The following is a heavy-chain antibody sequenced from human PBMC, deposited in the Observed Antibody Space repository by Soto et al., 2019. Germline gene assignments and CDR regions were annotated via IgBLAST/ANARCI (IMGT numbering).Heavy chain of an antibody. CDR1: SDSMNSGGYY. J-gene: IGHJ6*02. D-gene: IGHD6-6*01. Sequence: SETLSLTCSVSSDSMNSGGYYWSWIRQHPGKGLEWIGYIYSNGDTYYNPSPKSRVTISVDTSKNQFSLNLTSVTAADTAVYYCARRGGSSSGYYYYAMDVWGQGTTVTVSS. CDR2: IYSNGDT. CDR3: ARRGGSSSGYYYYAMDV. V-gene: IGHV4-31*03.